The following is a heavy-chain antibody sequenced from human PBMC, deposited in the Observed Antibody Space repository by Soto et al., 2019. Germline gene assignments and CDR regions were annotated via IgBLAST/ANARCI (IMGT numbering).Heavy chain of an antibody. Sequence: EVQLVQSGGGLVKPGESLTVSCATSGFTFANAWMSWVRQAPGKGLEWVGRMKSKTDAGTTDFAAPVKGRVSISRADAKNTWRPHMANVKAEDTAMSLCLTEGGAGSYNGYGREAHWGQGTLVTLSS. CDR3: LTEGGAGSYNGYGREAH. CDR1: GFTFANAW. J-gene: IGHJ4*02. CDR2: MKSKTDAGTT. V-gene: IGHV3-15*01. D-gene: IGHD5-12*01.